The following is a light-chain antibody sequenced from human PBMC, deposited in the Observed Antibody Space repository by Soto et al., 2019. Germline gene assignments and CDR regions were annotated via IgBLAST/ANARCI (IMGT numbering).Light chain of an antibody. CDR1: RSNIGTNT. J-gene: IGLJ2*01. Sequence: QSVLTQTPSVSGTPGQRVTISCSGSRSNIGTNTVNWFQQLPGTAPKLLIYNNGQRPSGVPDRFSGYKSGTSATLAISGLQSEDEADYYCAAWDDSLNGHVVFGGGTKLTVL. CDR2: NNG. V-gene: IGLV1-44*01. CDR3: AAWDDSLNGHVV.